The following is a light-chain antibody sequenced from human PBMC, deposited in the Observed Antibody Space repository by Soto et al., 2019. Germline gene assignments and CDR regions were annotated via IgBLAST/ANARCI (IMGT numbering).Light chain of an antibody. CDR2: PIS. J-gene: IGKJ2*01. V-gene: IGKV1-39*01. Sequence: IQMTQSPSSLSASVGDRVTITCRASQRIGTYLNWYQQRPGKAPKLLISPISTLQRGVPSRFSGSGSGTDFTLTITGFQPEDFATYYCQQSYSTPYTFGQGTKLEIK. CDR1: QRIGTY. CDR3: QQSYSTPYT.